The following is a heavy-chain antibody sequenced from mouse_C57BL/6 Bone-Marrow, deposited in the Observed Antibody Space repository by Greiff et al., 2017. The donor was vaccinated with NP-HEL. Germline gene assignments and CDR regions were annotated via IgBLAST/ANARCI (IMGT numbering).Heavy chain of an antibody. CDR2: INYDGSST. CDR3: ARGWYFDV. J-gene: IGHJ1*03. V-gene: IGHV5-16*01. Sequence: EVQLQESEGGLVQPGSSMKLSCTASGFTFSDYYMAWVRQVPEKGLEWVANINYDGSSTYYLDSLKSRFIISRDNAKNILYLQMSSLKSEDTATYYCARGWYFDVWGTGTTVTVSS. CDR1: GFTFSDYY.